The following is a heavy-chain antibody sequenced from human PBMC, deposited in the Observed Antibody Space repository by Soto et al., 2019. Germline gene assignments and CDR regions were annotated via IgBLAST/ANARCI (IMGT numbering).Heavy chain of an antibody. D-gene: IGHD3-22*01. CDR3: ARDFYYYDSSGLDY. CDR2: IIPIFGTA. V-gene: IGHV1-69*01. Sequence: QVQLVQSGAEVKKPGSSVKVSCKASGGTFSSYAISWVRQAPGQGLEWMGGIIPIFGTANYEQKFQGRVTITADESTSTAYMELSSLRAEDTAVYYCARDFYYYDSSGLDYWGQGTLVTVSS. J-gene: IGHJ4*02. CDR1: GGTFSSYA.